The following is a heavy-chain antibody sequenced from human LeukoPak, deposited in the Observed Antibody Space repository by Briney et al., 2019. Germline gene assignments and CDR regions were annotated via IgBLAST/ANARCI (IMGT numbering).Heavy chain of an antibody. Sequence: SETLSLTCAVYGGSFSGYYWSWIRQPPGKGLEWIGEINHSGSTNYNPSLKSRVTISVDTSKNQFSLKLSSVTAADTAVYYCARVDSSSPHFDYWGQGTLVTVSS. CDR2: INHSGST. CDR1: GGSFSGYY. J-gene: IGHJ4*02. V-gene: IGHV4-34*09. D-gene: IGHD6-13*01. CDR3: ARVDSSSPHFDY.